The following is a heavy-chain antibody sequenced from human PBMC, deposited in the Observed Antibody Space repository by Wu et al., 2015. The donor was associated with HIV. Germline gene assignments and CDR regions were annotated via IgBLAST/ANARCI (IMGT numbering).Heavy chain of an antibody. J-gene: IGHJ5*02. Sequence: QVQLVQSGAEVKKPGASVKVSCKASGYTFTGYYIHWVRQAPGQGLEWMGWIHPNSGGTNYAQKFQGRVTMTRDTSISTAYMELSRLRSDDTAVYYCARLGRWELLHGWFDPWGQGTLVTVSS. D-gene: IGHD1-26*01. V-gene: IGHV1-2*02. CDR2: IHPNSGGT. CDR1: GYTFTGYY. CDR3: ARLGRWELLHGWFDP.